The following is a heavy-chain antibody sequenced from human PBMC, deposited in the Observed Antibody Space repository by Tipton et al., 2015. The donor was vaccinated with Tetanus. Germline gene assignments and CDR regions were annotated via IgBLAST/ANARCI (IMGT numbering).Heavy chain of an antibody. D-gene: IGHD3-3*01. CDR1: GGSVNSGTYY. CDR3: ARANYDFPKKGPFDS. Sequence: TLSLTCSVSGGSVNSGTYYWSWIRQPPGKGLEWIGYISYSGSTNSNYSLKSRITISQDTSNNQFSLKLTSVTAADTAVYYCARANYDFPKKGPFDSWGQGTLVIVSS. J-gene: IGHJ4*02. CDR2: ISYSGST. V-gene: IGHV4-61*01.